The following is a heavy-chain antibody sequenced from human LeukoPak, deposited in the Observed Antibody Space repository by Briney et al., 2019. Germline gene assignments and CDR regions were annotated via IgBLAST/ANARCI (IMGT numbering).Heavy chain of an antibody. CDR2: INDSGIT. CDR3: ASSSGYSSGWYVY. V-gene: IGHV4-34*01. CDR1: GESFSDYR. J-gene: IGHJ4*02. Sequence: SETLSLNCAVYGESFSDYRWTWIRLPPGKGLEWIGEINDSGITNYSPSLKSRVTISLDTSENQFSLKLSSVTAADTAVYYCASSSGYSSGWYVYWGQGTLVTVSS. D-gene: IGHD6-19*01.